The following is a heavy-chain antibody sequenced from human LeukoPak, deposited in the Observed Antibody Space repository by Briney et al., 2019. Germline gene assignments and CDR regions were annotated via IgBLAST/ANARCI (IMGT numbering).Heavy chain of an antibody. Sequence: GASVKVSCKVSGYTLTELSMHWVRQAPGKGLEWMGGFDPEDGETIYAQKFQGRVTMTEDTSTDTAYMDLSSLRSEDTAVYYCATDFVVVPAAMGSSGFDPWGQGTLATVSS. J-gene: IGHJ5*02. CDR3: ATDFVVVPAAMGSSGFDP. D-gene: IGHD2-2*01. CDR2: FDPEDGET. CDR1: GYTLTELS. V-gene: IGHV1-24*01.